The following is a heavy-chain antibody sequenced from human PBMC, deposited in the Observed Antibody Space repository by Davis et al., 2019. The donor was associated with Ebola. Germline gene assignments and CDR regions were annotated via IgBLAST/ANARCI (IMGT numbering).Heavy chain of an antibody. Sequence: GESLKISCAASGFTFSSYGMHWVRQAPGKGLEWVAVISYDGSNKYYADSVKGRFTISRDNSKNTLYLQMNSLRAEDTAVYYCAKDYVEPEIKLNLAFDYWGQGTLVTVSS. CDR3: AKDYVEPEIKLNLAFDY. CDR2: ISYDGSNK. V-gene: IGHV3-30*18. D-gene: IGHD3-16*01. CDR1: GFTFSSYG. J-gene: IGHJ4*02.